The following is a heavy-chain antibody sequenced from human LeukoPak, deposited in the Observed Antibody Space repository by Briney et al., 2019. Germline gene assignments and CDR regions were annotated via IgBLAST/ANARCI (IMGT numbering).Heavy chain of an antibody. CDR2: INPDGTVT. CDR3: VRDSPSGFFDL. J-gene: IGHJ2*01. CDR1: GFTFSIYR. D-gene: IGHD6-19*01. V-gene: IGHV3-74*01. Sequence: GGSLRLSCAASGFTFSIYRMHWVRQAPGRGLVWVSPINPDGTVTNYADSVKGRFTISRDNAKNTLYLQMNSLRVEDTAVYYCVRDSPSGFFDLWGRGTLVTVSS.